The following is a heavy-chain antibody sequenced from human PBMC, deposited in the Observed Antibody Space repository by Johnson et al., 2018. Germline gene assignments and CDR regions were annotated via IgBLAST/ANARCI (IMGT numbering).Heavy chain of an antibody. V-gene: IGHV3-7*01. CDR2: IKQDGSEK. CDR1: GFTFSSYW. J-gene: IGHJ3*02. Sequence: VQLVESGGGLVQXGGSLRLXCAASGFTFSSYWMSWVRQAPGKGLEWVAHIKQDGSEKYYVDSVKGRFTISRDKAKNSLYLQMNRLEAEDTAVYYCARSTQSAFDIWGQVTMVTVSS. CDR3: ARSTQSAFDI. D-gene: IGHD2-2*01.